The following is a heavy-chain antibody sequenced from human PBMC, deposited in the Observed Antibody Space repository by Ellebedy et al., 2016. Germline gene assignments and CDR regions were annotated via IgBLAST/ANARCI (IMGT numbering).Heavy chain of an antibody. Sequence: SETLSLTXTVSGGSVDTYYWTWIRQSPGKGLEWIGYVFYGGSTKYNRSLRSRVTISLDTAKNQFSLRLTSVAAADTAVYYCVRDVSLYSSSPSFDFWGQGTLVTVSS. D-gene: IGHD6-6*01. CDR1: GGSVDTYY. V-gene: IGHV4-59*02. J-gene: IGHJ4*02. CDR3: VRDVSLYSSSPSFDF. CDR2: VFYGGST.